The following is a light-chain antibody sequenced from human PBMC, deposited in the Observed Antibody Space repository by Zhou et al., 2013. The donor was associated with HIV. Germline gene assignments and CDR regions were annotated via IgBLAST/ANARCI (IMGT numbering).Light chain of an antibody. CDR2: GAS. Sequence: DIQMTQSPSSLSASVGDRVTITCRASQGISNFLAWYQQKPGKVPKLVIFGASTLQSGVPSRFSGSGSGTDFTLTISSLQPEDVATYFCQKYDTPPPTFGPGTKVEIK. CDR1: QGISNF. V-gene: IGKV1-27*01. J-gene: IGKJ1*01. CDR3: QKYDTPPPT.